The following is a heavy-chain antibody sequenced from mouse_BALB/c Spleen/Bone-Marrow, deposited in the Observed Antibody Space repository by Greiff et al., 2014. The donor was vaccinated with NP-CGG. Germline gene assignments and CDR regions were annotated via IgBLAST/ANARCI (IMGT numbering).Heavy chain of an antibody. CDR1: GFSLTTFG. CDR2: IWSDGST. CDR3: ARHERGYPYALDY. D-gene: IGHD5-1-1*01. Sequence: QVQLKESGPDLVAPSQTLSITCTVSGFSLTTFGVHWVRQPPGKGLEWLVVIWSDGSTTYNSTIKSRLSISKDNSKSQVFLQMNSLHTDDTAMYYCARHERGYPYALDYWGQGTSVTVSS. V-gene: IGHV2-6-2*01. J-gene: IGHJ4*01.